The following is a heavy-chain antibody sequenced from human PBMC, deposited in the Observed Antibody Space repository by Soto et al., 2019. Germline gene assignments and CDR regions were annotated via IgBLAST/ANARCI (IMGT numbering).Heavy chain of an antibody. Sequence: QVQLVQSGAEVKKPGASVKVSCKTSGYTFTNDDINWVRQAAGQGLEWIGWMSPNSGNTGYAQKLQARVTLTRDTSISTAYMELSSLRSEDTAVYYCARGMSDGFGEVSWGQGTLVTVSS. CDR1: GYTFTNDD. CDR2: MSPNSGNT. J-gene: IGHJ5*02. D-gene: IGHD3-10*01. V-gene: IGHV1-8*02. CDR3: ARGMSDGFGEVS.